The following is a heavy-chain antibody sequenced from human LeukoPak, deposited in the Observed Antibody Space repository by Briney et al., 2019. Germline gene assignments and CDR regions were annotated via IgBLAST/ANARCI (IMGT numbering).Heavy chain of an antibody. D-gene: IGHD6-6*01. J-gene: IGHJ4*02. V-gene: IGHV1-69*05. Sequence: GASVKVSCKASGGTFTNYAISWVRQAPGQGLEWMGRIIPVYGTASYAQNFQGKVTITTDESTSTSYLELSSLRSEDTAVYYCARPNKAAQYGPFDYWGQGTLVTVSS. CDR3: ARPNKAAQYGPFDY. CDR2: IIPVYGTA. CDR1: GGTFTNYA.